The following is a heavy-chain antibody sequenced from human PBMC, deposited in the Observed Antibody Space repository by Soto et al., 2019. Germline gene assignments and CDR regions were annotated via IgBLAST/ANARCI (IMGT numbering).Heavy chain of an antibody. V-gene: IGHV1-69*01. Sequence: QVPLVQSGAEVKKPGSSVKVSCKASGGTFSSYAISWVRQAPGQGLEWMGGIIPIFGTANYAQKFQGRVTITADESTSTAYMELSSLRSEDTAVYYCGLTTNFWSGYDDYYYYGMDVWGQGTTVTVSS. D-gene: IGHD3-3*01. CDR1: GGTFSSYA. J-gene: IGHJ6*02. CDR3: GLTTNFWSGYDDYYYYGMDV. CDR2: IIPIFGTA.